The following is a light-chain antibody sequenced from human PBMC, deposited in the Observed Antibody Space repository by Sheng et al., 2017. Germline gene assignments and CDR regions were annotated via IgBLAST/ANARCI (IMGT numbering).Light chain of an antibody. Sequence: EIVMTQSPATLSVSPGERATLSCRASQSVSSNLACYQQKPGQAPSLLIYGASTRATGIPARFSGSGSGTDFTLTISSLEPEDFAVYYCQQRSNWPRTFGQGTKVEIK. J-gene: IGKJ1*01. CDR1: QSVSSN. CDR3: QQRSNWPRT. V-gene: IGKV3-11*01. CDR2: GAS.